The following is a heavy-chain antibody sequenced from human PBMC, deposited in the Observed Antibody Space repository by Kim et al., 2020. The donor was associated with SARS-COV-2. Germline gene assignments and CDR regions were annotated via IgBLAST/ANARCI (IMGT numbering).Heavy chain of an antibody. Sequence: GGSLRLSCAASGFTFSSYSMNWVRQAPGKGLEWVSSISSSSSYIYYADSVKGRFTISRDNAKNSLYLQMNSLRAEDTAVYYCARDPLSWTDILTGSDAFDIWGQGTMVTVSS. D-gene: IGHD3-9*01. CDR3: ARDPLSWTDILTGSDAFDI. V-gene: IGHV3-21*01. CDR1: GFTFSSYS. J-gene: IGHJ3*02. CDR2: ISSSSSYI.